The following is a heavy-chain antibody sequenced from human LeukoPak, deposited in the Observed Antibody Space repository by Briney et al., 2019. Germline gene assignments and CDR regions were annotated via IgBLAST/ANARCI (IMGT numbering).Heavy chain of an antibody. CDR3: ATDSHLEFGEFQGADY. V-gene: IGHV1-46*01. D-gene: IGHD3-10*01. Sequence: ASVKVSCKASGYTFTSYYMHWVRQAPGQGLEGMGVINPSVVSTSYAQKFQCRVAMTRDTATSTVYMELSSLTSEDTAVYYCATDSHLEFGEFQGADYWGQGTLVTVSS. CDR1: GYTFTSYY. CDR2: INPSVVST. J-gene: IGHJ4*02.